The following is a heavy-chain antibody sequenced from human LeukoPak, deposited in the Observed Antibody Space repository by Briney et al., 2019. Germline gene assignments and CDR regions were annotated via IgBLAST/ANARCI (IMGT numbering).Heavy chain of an antibody. D-gene: IGHD5-18*01. CDR2: IIPIFGTA. V-gene: IGHV1-69*13. Sequence: ASVKVSCKASGGTFSSYAISWVRQAPGQGLEWMGGIIPIFGTANYAQKFQGRVTITADESTSTAYMELSSLRSEDTAVYYCAAGPGYSYGSGTDYWGQGTLVTVSS. CDR3: AAGPGYSYGSGTDY. CDR1: GGTFSSYA. J-gene: IGHJ4*02.